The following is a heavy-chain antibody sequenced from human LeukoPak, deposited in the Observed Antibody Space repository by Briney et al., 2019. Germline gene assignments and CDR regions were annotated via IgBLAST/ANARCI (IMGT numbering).Heavy chain of an antibody. CDR3: AESRPTPHAFAI. V-gene: IGHV4-31*03. CDR1: GGSLRSSNYY. J-gene: IGHJ3*02. CDR2: IYYSGRT. Sequence: SETLSLTCTVSGGSLRSSNYYWGWIRQPPGRGPEWIAYIYYSGRTYYNPPLKSRLTISVDTSNNQFSLRLNSVTAADTAVYYCAESRPTPHAFAIWGLGTMVTVSS.